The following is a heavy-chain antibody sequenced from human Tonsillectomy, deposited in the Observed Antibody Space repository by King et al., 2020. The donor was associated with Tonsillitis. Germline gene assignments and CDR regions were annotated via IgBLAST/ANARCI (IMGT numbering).Heavy chain of an antibody. D-gene: IGHD3-22*01. CDR3: ARGLYDSSGFTLGF. J-gene: IGHJ4*02. CDR1: GGTFSSHA. V-gene: IGHV1-69*14. Sequence: QLVQSGAEVKKPGSSVKVSCKASGGTFSSHAITWVRQAPGQGFEWMGRIIPIIGTGNYAQKFQGRVTITGDKSTSTVYMELSSLRSEDTAVYYCARGLYDSSGFTLGFWGQGTLVTVSS. CDR2: IIPIIGTG.